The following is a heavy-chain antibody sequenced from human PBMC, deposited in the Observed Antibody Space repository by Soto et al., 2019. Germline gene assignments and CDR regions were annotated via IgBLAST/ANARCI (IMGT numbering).Heavy chain of an antibody. D-gene: IGHD2-2*01. J-gene: IGHJ6*02. CDR1: CGSFSGYY. CDR3: ASGRIVVVPAAKYSSSSGMGYYYYYYGMDV. Sequence: SETLSLTCAVYCGSFSGYYWSWIRQPPGKGLEWIGEINHSGSTNYNPSLKSRVTISVDTSKNQFSLKLSSVTAADTAVYYCASGRIVVVPAAKYSSSSGMGYYYYYYGMDVWGQGTTVTVSS. CDR2: INHSGST. V-gene: IGHV4-34*01.